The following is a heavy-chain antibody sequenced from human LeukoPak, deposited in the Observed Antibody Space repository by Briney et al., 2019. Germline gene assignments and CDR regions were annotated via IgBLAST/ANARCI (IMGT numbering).Heavy chain of an antibody. CDR1: GGSYSDYY. CDR2: INHSGST. CDR3: ARKGGGQLVNTRRWFDP. J-gene: IGHJ5*01. D-gene: IGHD6-13*01. V-gene: IGHV4-34*01. Sequence: PSETLSHTCGVYGGSYSDYYWSWIRQPPGKGLEWIGEINHSGSTNYNPALKSRVTISLDTSKNQFSLKLNSVTAADTAVYYCARKGGGQLVNTRRWFDPWGQGTLVTVSS.